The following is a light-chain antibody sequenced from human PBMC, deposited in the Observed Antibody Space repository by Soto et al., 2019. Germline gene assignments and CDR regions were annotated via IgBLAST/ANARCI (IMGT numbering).Light chain of an antibody. Sequence: EIVMTQSPATLSVSPGERATLSCRASQSVSSNLAWYQQKPGQAPRLLMYGASTRATGIPDRFSGSGSGTEFTLTISSLQSEDFAVYYCQQYNAWPLTFGGGTKVEIK. J-gene: IGKJ4*01. CDR2: GAS. CDR1: QSVSSN. V-gene: IGKV3-15*01. CDR3: QQYNAWPLT.